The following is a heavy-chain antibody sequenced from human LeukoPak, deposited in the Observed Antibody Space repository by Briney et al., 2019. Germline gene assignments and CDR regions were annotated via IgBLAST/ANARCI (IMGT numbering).Heavy chain of an antibody. V-gene: IGHV1-18*01. Sequence: ASVKVSCKASGYTFSSYSITWVRQAPGQGLEWIGWIRNYNGETGYGQKFQGRVTMTTDTSTSTAYMELRSLRSDDTAVYYCARPLLLTEGYFDYWGQGTLVTVSS. J-gene: IGHJ4*02. CDR1: GYTFSSYS. D-gene: IGHD3-10*01. CDR2: IRNYNGET. CDR3: ARPLLLTEGYFDY.